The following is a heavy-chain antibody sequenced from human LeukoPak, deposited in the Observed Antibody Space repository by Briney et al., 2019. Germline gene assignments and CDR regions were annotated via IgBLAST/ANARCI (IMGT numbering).Heavy chain of an antibody. D-gene: IGHD2-2*01. V-gene: IGHV4-4*07. CDR3: AREGGYCSSTSCYGTFDY. CDR1: GGSISSYY. J-gene: IGHJ4*02. Sequence: PSETLSLTCTVSGGSISSYYWSWIRQPAGKGLEWIGRIYTSGSTNYNPSLKSRVTMSVDTSKNQFSLKLSSVTAADTAVYYCAREGGYCSSTSCYGTFDYWGQGTLVTVSS. CDR2: IYTSGST.